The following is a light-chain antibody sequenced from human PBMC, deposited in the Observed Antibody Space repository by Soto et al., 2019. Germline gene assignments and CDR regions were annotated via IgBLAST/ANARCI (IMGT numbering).Light chain of an antibody. CDR3: QQYGSSGT. V-gene: IGKV3-20*01. CDR1: QSVSSN. Sequence: EILFTQSPATLSLSPGERATLSCRASQSVSSNLAWYQQKPGQAPRLLIYGASNRATGIPDRFSGSGSGTDFTLTISRLEPEDFAVYYCQQYGSSGTFGQGTKV. J-gene: IGKJ1*01. CDR2: GAS.